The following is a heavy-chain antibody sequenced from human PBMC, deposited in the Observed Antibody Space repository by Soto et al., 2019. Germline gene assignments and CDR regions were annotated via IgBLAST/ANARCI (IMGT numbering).Heavy chain of an antibody. CDR3: GREAGDYGQYFDL. J-gene: IGHJ2*01. V-gene: IGHV1-18*01. CDR2: ISPYNGNT. CDR1: GYTFTSHG. Sequence: QVQLVQSGAEVKEPGASVKVSCKTSGYTFTSHGVYWVRQAPGQGLEWVGWISPYNGNTNYEQRLQGRVTLTTDTSTSKAYMELRSLKPDDTAVYYCGREAGDYGQYFDLWGRGTPVTVSS. D-gene: IGHD4-17*01.